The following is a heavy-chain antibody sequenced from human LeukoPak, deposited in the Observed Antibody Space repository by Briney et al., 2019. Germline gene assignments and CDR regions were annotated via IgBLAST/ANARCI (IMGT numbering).Heavy chain of an antibody. D-gene: IGHD2-15*01. CDR1: GGSISSSSYY. CDR3: ARIRRGCSGNNCYSGYFQH. V-gene: IGHV4-39*07. J-gene: IGHJ1*01. Sequence: SETLSLTCTVSGGSISSSSYYWGWIRQPPGKGLEWIGSIYYSGSTYYNPSLKSRVTIPVDTSKNQFSLKLSSVTAADTAVYYCARIRRGCSGNNCYSGYFQHWGQGTLVTVSS. CDR2: IYYSGST.